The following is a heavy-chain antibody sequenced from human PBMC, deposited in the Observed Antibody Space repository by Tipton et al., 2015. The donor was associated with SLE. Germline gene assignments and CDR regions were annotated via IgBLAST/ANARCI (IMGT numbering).Heavy chain of an antibody. Sequence: TLSLTCTVSGGSISSGSYYWSWIRQPAGKGLEWIGHIYYSGSTNYNPSLKSRVTISVDTSKNQFSLKLSSVTAADTAVYYCARGNTDSSGYYGWFDPWGQGTLVTVSS. CDR2: IYYSGST. J-gene: IGHJ5*02. CDR3: ARGNTDSSGYYGWFDP. D-gene: IGHD3-22*01. V-gene: IGHV4-61*10. CDR1: GGSISSGSYY.